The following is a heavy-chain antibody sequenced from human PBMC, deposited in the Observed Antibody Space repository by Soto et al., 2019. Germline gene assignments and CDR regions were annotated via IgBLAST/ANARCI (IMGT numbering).Heavy chain of an antibody. CDR3: ARLPRYCSSTSCHNYYYYGMDV. CDR1: GYSFTSYW. Sequence: GESLKISCNGSGYSFTSYWIGWVRQMPGKGLEWMGIIYPGDSDTRYSPSFQGQVTISADKSISTAYLQWSSLKASDTAMYYCARLPRYCSSTSCHNYYYYGMDVWGQGTTVTVSS. D-gene: IGHD2-2*02. J-gene: IGHJ6*02. V-gene: IGHV5-51*01. CDR2: IYPGDSDT.